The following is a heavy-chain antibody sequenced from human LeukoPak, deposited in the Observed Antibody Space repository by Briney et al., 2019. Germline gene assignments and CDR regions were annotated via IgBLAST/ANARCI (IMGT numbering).Heavy chain of an antibody. D-gene: IGHD4-17*01. V-gene: IGHV4-59*01. Sequence: PSETLSLTCTVSGGSISSYYWSWIRQPPGKGLEWIGYIYYSRSTNYNPSLKSRVTISVDTSKNQFSLKLSSVTAADTAVYYCARVGDYGDYYYYGMDVWGQGTTVTVSS. CDR2: IYYSRST. CDR3: ARVGDYGDYYYYGMDV. J-gene: IGHJ6*02. CDR1: GGSISSYY.